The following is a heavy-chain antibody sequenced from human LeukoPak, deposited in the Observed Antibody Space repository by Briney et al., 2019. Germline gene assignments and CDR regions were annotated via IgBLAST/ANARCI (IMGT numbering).Heavy chain of an antibody. J-gene: IGHJ5*02. CDR3: ARDPRNIGLAP. Sequence: PGGSLRLSCVASGFSLSGYWMYWVRQAPGKGLMYISRNNGDGSTTNYADLVKGRFTMSRDNVKNTLYLQMNSLRAEDTAVYYCARDPRNIGLAPWGQGTLVTVSS. D-gene: IGHD5-12*01. V-gene: IGHV3-74*01. CDR1: GFSLSGYW. CDR2: NNGDGSTT.